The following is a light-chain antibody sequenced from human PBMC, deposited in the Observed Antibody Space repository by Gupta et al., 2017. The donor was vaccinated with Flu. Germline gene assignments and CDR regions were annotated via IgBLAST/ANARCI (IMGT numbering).Light chain of an antibody. CDR1: QGISSS. Sequence: DIQLTQSPSLLSASVGDRVTITCRASQGISSSLAWYQQKPGTAPKLLIYAASTLQSGVPSRFSGGGSGTEFTLTISSLQPEDFATYYCQQLNSYPFTFGPGTXVDIK. J-gene: IGKJ3*01. CDR3: QQLNSYPFT. V-gene: IGKV1-9*01. CDR2: AAS.